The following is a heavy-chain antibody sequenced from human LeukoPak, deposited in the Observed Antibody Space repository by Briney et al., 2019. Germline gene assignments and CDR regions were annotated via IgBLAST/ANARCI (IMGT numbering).Heavy chain of an antibody. CDR1: GYTLTELS. V-gene: IGHV1-24*01. CDR3: ATRTNGDGYNLMRDY. D-gene: IGHD5-24*01. Sequence: GASVKVSCKVSGYTLTELSMHWVRQAPGKGLEWMGGFDPEDGETIYAQKFQGRVTMTEDTSTDTAYMELSSLRSEDTAVYYCATRTNGDGYNLMRDYWGQGTLVTVSS. J-gene: IGHJ4*02. CDR2: FDPEDGET.